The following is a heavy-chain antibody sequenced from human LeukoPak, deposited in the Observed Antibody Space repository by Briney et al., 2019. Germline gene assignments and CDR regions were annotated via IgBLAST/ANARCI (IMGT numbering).Heavy chain of an antibody. CDR3: ARVLGEMDYYYYMDV. CDR2: IIPIFGTA. D-gene: IGHD5-24*01. J-gene: IGHJ6*03. CDR1: GGTFSSYA. Sequence: GSSVKVSCKASGGTFSSYAISWVRQAPGQALEWMGGIIPIFGTANYAQKFQGRVTITADESTSTAYMELSSLRSEDTAVYYCARVLGEMDYYYYMDVWGKGTTVTVSS. V-gene: IGHV1-69*01.